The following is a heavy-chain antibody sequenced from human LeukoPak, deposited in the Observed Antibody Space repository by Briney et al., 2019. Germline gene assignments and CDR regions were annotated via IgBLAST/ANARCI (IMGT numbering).Heavy chain of an antibody. CDR2: IYHSGST. Sequence: SETLSLTCAVSGGSISSGGYSWSWIRQPPGKGLEWIGYIYHSGSTYYNPSLKSRVTISVDRSKNQFSLKLSSVTAADTAVYYCARKGTVEGGLDYWGQGTLVTVSS. D-gene: IGHD4-23*01. CDR1: GGSISSGGYS. CDR3: ARKGTVEGGLDY. J-gene: IGHJ4*02. V-gene: IGHV4-30-2*01.